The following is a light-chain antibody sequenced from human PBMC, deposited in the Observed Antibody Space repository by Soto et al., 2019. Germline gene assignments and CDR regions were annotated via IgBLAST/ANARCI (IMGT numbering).Light chain of an antibody. Sequence: DIQMPQSPSTLSASVGDRVTITSRASQSISSWLAWYQQKPGKAPKLLIYDASSLESGVPSRFSGSGSGTEFTLTISSLQPDDFATYYCQQYNSYSTFGQGTKVEIK. CDR1: QSISSW. CDR3: QQYNSYST. J-gene: IGKJ1*01. V-gene: IGKV1-5*01. CDR2: DAS.